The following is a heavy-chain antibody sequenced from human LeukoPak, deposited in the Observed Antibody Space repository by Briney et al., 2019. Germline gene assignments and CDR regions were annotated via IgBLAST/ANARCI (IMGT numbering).Heavy chain of an antibody. J-gene: IGHJ5*02. CDR3: ARVEGPVGP. V-gene: IGHV4-38-2*01. CDR2: IYHSGST. Sequence: SETLSLTCAVSGYSISSGYYWGWIRQPPGKGLEWIGSIYHSGSTYYNPSLKSRVTISVDTSKNQFSLKLSSVTAADTAVYYCARVEGPVGPWGQGTLVTVSS. CDR1: GYSISSGYY. D-gene: IGHD3-3*01.